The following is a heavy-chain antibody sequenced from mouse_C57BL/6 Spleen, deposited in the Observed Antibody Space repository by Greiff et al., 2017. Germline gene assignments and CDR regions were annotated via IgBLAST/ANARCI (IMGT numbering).Heavy chain of an antibody. V-gene: IGHV1-50*01. D-gene: IGHD2-1*01. CDR2: IDPSDSYT. CDR3: ARELLY. CDR1: GYTFTSYW. J-gene: IGHJ2*01. Sequence: VQLQQPGAELVKPGASVKLSCKASGYTFTSYWMQWVKQRPGQGLEWIGEIDPSDSYTNYNQKFKGKATLTVDTSSSTAYMQLSSLTSEDSAVYYCARELLYWGQGTTLTVSS.